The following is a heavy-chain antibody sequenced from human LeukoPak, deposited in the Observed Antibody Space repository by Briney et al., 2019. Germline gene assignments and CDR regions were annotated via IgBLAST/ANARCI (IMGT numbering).Heavy chain of an antibody. V-gene: IGHV1-2*02. CDR2: INPNSGGT. CDR1: GYTFTGYY. D-gene: IGHD3-22*01. CDR3: ARGIGRYYYDSSGSPWDY. Sequence: ASVKVSCKASGYTFTGYYMHWVRQAPGQGLEWMGWINPNSGGTNYAQKFQGGVTMTRDTSISTAYMELSRLRSDDTAVYYCARGIGRYYYDSSGSPWDYWGQGTLVTVSS. J-gene: IGHJ4*02.